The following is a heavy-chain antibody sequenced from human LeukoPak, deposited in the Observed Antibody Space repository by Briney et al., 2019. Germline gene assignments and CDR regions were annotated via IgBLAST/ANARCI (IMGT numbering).Heavy chain of an antibody. CDR2: VKRKSDGGTA. J-gene: IGHJ4*02. D-gene: IGHD2-15*01. CDR1: GFSFTNAW. Sequence: GGSLRLSCAASGFSFTNAWMNWVRQAPGKGLEWVGRVKRKSDGGTADYAAPVEGRFTISRDNSKNTLYLQMNSLRAEDTAVYYCARDRRCSGGSCPHDYFDYWGQGTLVTASS. CDR3: ARDRRCSGGSCPHDYFDY. V-gene: IGHV3-15*01.